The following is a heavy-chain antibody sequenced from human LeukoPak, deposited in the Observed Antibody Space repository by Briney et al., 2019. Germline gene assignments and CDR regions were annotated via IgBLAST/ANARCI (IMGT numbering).Heavy chain of an antibody. Sequence: GGSLRLSCAASGFTFSSYAMHWVRQAPGKGLEWVAVISYDGSNKYYADSVKGRFTISRDNSKNTLYLQMNSLRAEDTAVYYCVGSGGRDGYNAGYWGQGTLVTVSS. J-gene: IGHJ4*02. V-gene: IGHV3-30*04. CDR3: VGSGGRDGYNAGY. CDR2: ISYDGSNK. D-gene: IGHD5-24*01. CDR1: GFTFSSYA.